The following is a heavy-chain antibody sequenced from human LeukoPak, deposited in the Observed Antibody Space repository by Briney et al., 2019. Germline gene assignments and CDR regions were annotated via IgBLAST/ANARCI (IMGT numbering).Heavy chain of an antibody. J-gene: IGHJ1*01. CDR2: INHSGST. V-gene: IGHV4-34*01. CDR1: GGSFSGYY. D-gene: IGHD3-22*01. CDR3: ARSGPYYYDSSGRKYFQH. Sequence: SETLSLTCAVYGGSFSGYYWSWIRQPPGKGLEWIGEINHSGSTNYNPSLKSRVTISEDTSKNQFSLKLSSVTAADTAVYYCARSGPYYYDSSGRKYFQHWGQGTLVTVSS.